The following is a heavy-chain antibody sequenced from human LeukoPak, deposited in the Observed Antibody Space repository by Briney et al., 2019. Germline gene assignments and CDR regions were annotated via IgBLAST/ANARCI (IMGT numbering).Heavy chain of an antibody. CDR1: GYTFTSYA. V-gene: IGHV1-3*01. Sequence: ASVKVSCKASGYTFTSYAMHWVRQAPGQRLEWMGWINAGNGNTKYSQKFQGRVTITRDTSTSTVYMELSSLRSEDTAVYYCARDAPSYSSGAYWGQGTLVTVSS. J-gene: IGHJ4*02. CDR2: INAGNGNT. CDR3: ARDAPSYSSGAY. D-gene: IGHD6-19*01.